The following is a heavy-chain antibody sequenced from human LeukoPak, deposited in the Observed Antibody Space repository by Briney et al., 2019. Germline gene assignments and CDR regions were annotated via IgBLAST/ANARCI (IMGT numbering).Heavy chain of an antibody. D-gene: IGHD3-22*01. Sequence: GGSLRLSCAASGFTFSGSSMHWVRQASGKGLEWVGRIRSKASSYATAYAASVKGRFTISRDDSKNTAYLQMNSLKTEDTAVYYCTTVPSYYYDSRRGYWGQGTLVTVSS. V-gene: IGHV3-73*01. CDR2: IRSKASSYAT. CDR3: TTVPSYYYDSRRGY. CDR1: GFTFSGSS. J-gene: IGHJ4*02.